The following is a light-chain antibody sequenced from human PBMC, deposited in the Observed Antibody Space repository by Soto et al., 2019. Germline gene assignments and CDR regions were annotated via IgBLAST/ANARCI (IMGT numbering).Light chain of an antibody. Sequence: EIVLTQSPATLSLSPGERATLSCRASQSVSSYLAWYQQKPGQAPRLLIYDASNRATGIPARFSGSGSGTDCTLTISSLEPEDFAVYYCQQRSNWPPITFGQGTRPEIK. CDR1: QSVSSY. CDR3: QQRSNWPPIT. V-gene: IGKV3-11*01. J-gene: IGKJ5*01. CDR2: DAS.